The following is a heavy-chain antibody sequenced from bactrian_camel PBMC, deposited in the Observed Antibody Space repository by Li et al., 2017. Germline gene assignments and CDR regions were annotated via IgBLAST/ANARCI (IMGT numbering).Heavy chain of an antibody. J-gene: IGHJ6*01. V-gene: IGHV3S55*01. CDR1: VDTIGRYC. CDR2: IESDGST. CDR3: AVDARSCDYLVRRRAGNFTF. Sequence: HVQLVESGGGSVQVGGSLRLSCVASVDTIGRYCMGWFRQIPDKEREGVAGIESDGSTSYADSVKGRFTISQDLAKKTLNLQMNSLKPEDSGLYYRAVDARSCDYLVRRRAGNFTFWGQGTQVTVS. D-gene: IGHD6*01.